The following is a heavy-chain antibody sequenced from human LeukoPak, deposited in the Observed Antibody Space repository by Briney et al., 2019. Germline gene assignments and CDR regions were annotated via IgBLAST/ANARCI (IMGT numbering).Heavy chain of an antibody. Sequence: GASVKVSCKASGYTFTSYYMHWVRQAPGQGLEWMGIINPSDSSTTYAQKFQGRVTMSVDTSKNQFSLELSSVTAADTAVYYCARSTNWGDHRWFDPWGQGTLVTVSS. V-gene: IGHV1-46*01. CDR3: ARSTNWGDHRWFDP. CDR2: INPSDSST. D-gene: IGHD2-21*02. J-gene: IGHJ5*02. CDR1: GYTFTSYY.